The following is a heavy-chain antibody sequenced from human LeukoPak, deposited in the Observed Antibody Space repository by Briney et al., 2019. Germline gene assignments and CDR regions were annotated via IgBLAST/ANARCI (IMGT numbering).Heavy chain of an antibody. CDR2: ISYDGSNK. CDR1: GFTFSSYA. D-gene: IGHD2-2*01. Sequence: GGSLRLSCAASGFTFSSYAMHWVRQAPGKGLEWVAVISYDGSNKYYADSVKGRFTISRDNSKNTLYLQMNSLRAEDTAVYYCARDGYCSSTSCYWHVREYYYYYMDVWGKGTTVTVSS. CDR3: ARDGYCSSTSCYWHVREYYYYYMDV. V-gene: IGHV3-30*01. J-gene: IGHJ6*03.